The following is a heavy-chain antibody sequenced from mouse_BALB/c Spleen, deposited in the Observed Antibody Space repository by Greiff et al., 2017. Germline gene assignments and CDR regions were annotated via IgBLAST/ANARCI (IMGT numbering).Heavy chain of an antibody. D-gene: IGHD2-14*01. CDR3: AREMGYHYAMDY. V-gene: IGHV5-6-5*01. J-gene: IGHJ4*01. CDR1: GFSFSSYA. CDR2: ISSGGST. Sequence: EVHLVESGGGLVKPGGSLKLSCAASGFSFSSYAMSWVRQTPEKRLEWVASISSGGSTYYPDSVKGRFTISRDNARNILYLQMSSLRSEDTAMYYCAREMGYHYAMDYWGQGTSVTVSS.